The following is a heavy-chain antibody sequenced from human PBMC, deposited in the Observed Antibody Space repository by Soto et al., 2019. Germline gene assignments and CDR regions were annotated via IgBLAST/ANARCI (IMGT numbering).Heavy chain of an antibody. Sequence: ASVKVSCKASGYTFTSYGISWVRQAPGQGLEWMGWISAYNGNTNYAQKLQGRVTMTTDTSTSTAYMELRSLRSDDTAVYYCAREKYYYDSTGAFDIWGQGTMVTVSS. CDR1: GYTFTSYG. J-gene: IGHJ3*02. D-gene: IGHD3-22*01. V-gene: IGHV1-18*01. CDR3: AREKYYYDSTGAFDI. CDR2: ISAYNGNT.